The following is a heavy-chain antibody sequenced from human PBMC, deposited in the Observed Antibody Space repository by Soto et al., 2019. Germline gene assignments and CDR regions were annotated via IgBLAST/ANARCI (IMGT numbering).Heavy chain of an antibody. Sequence: QLQLQESGPGLVKPSETLSLTCTVSGDSIRDSSFYWGWIRQPPGKGLEWIGSIYYSGATYYNASLQSRVNISIDASKSHFSLKLSSVTAADTGLYFCARHVDNGSYRGIYYFDYCGRGTLITVFS. CDR1: GDSIRDSSFY. J-gene: IGHJ4*02. CDR3: ARHVDNGSYRGIYYFDY. V-gene: IGHV4-39*01. D-gene: IGHD1-26*01. CDR2: IYYSGAT.